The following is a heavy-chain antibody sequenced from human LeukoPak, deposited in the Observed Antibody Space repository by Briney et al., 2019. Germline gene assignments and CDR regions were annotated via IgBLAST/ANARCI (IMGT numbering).Heavy chain of an antibody. CDR3: ARQYSTYDFDY. J-gene: IGHJ4*02. Sequence: SETLSFTCAVSGYSISSGYYWGWIRQPPGKGLEWIGSIYHSGSTYYNPSLKSRVTLSVDTSKNQFSLKLSPVTAADTAVYYCARQYSTYDFDYWGQGTLVTVSS. V-gene: IGHV4-38-2*01. CDR2: IYHSGST. CDR1: GYSISSGYY. D-gene: IGHD2-15*01.